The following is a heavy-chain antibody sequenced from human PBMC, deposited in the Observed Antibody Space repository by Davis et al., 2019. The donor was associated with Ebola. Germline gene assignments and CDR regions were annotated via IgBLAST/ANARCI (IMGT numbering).Heavy chain of an antibody. CDR1: GFTSSSYW. Sequence: GESLKISCAASGFTSSSYWLSWVRQAPGKGLEWVANIKQDGSEKYYVDSVKGRFTISRDNAKNSLYLQMNSLRAEDTAVYYCARDSMASNYGSGTHWFDPWGQGTLVTVSS. V-gene: IGHV3-7*03. J-gene: IGHJ5*02. D-gene: IGHD3-10*01. CDR3: ARDSMASNYGSGTHWFDP. CDR2: IKQDGSEK.